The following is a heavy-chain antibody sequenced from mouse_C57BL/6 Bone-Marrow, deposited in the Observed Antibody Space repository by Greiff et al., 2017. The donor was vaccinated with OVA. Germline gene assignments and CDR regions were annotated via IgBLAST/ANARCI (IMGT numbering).Heavy chain of an antibody. J-gene: IGHJ4*01. CDR1: GFTFSSYG. CDR2: ISSGGSYT. Sequence: EVKVVESGGDLVKPGGSLKLSCAASGFTFSSYGMSWVRQTPDKRLEWVATISSGGSYTYYPDSVKGRFTISRDNAKNTLYLQMSSLKSEDTAMYYCARRGGYAMDYWGQGTSVTVSS. CDR3: ARRGGYAMDY. V-gene: IGHV5-6*01.